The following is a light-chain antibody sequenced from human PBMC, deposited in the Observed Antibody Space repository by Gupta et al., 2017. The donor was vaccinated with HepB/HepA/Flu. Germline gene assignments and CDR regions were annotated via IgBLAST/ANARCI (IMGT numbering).Light chain of an antibody. CDR2: WAS. CDR1: QTVLYSSNNKNY. Sequence: DIVMTQSPDSLAVSLGERATINCKSSQTVLYSSNNKNYLAWYQQKPGQPPKLLIYWASTRESVVPDRFSGSGSGTDFTLTITGLQAEDVAVYYCQQYYGTPLTFGGGTKVEI. J-gene: IGKJ4*01. CDR3: QQYYGTPLT. V-gene: IGKV4-1*01.